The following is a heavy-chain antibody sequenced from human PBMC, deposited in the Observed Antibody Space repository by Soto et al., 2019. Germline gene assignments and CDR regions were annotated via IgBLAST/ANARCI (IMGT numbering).Heavy chain of an antibody. D-gene: IGHD2-2*01. J-gene: IGHJ5*02. CDR3: TRGHRSSTWHSFDP. CDR1: GYTFTNYD. Sequence: ASVKVSCKASGYTFTNYDINWVRQATGQGLEWMGWMNPNSGNTGYAQKFQGRVTMTRNTSINTAYMELSSLTSEDMALYYCTRGHRSSTWHSFDPRGQGTLVTVSS. V-gene: IGHV1-8*02. CDR2: MNPNSGNT.